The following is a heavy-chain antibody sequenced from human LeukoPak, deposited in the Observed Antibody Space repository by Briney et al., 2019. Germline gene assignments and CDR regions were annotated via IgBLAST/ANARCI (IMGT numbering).Heavy chain of an antibody. Sequence: ASVKVSCKASGYTFTSYGISWVRQAPGQGLEWMGWISAYNGNTNYAQKLQGRVTMTTDTSTSTAYMELSSLRSEDTAVYYCARGQYNSDYGDYAYYYYYYMDVWGKGTTVTISS. CDR3: ARGQYNSDYGDYAYYYYYYMDV. CDR1: GYTFTSYG. D-gene: IGHD4-17*01. V-gene: IGHV1-18*01. J-gene: IGHJ6*03. CDR2: ISAYNGNT.